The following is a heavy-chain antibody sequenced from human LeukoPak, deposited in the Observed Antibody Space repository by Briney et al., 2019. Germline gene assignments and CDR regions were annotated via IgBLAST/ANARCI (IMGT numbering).Heavy chain of an antibody. Sequence: PSETLSLTCAVYGGSFSGYYWSWIRQPPGKGLEWIGEINHSGSTNCNPSLKSRVTISVDTSKNQFSLKLSSVTAADTAVYYCARVVYSGYDLRGAMDVWGKGTTVTVSS. CDR3: ARVVYSGYDLRGAMDV. V-gene: IGHV4-34*01. CDR1: GGSFSGYY. CDR2: INHSGST. J-gene: IGHJ6*03. D-gene: IGHD5-12*01.